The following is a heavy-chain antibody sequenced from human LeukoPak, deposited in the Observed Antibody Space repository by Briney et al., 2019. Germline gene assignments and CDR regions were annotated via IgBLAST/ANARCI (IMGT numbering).Heavy chain of an antibody. CDR1: GFTFSSYE. Sequence: GGSLRLSCAASGFTFSSYEMNWVRQAPGKGLEWVSYISSSGSTIYYAGSVKGRFTISRDNAKNSLYLQMNSLRAEDTAVYYCARDHIGSGWVDYWGQGTLVTVSS. V-gene: IGHV3-48*03. CDR2: ISSSGSTI. J-gene: IGHJ4*02. CDR3: ARDHIGSGWVDY. D-gene: IGHD6-19*01.